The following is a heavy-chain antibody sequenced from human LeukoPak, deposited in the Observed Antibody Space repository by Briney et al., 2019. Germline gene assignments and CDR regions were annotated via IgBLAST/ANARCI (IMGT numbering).Heavy chain of an antibody. CDR1: GFTFGAYF. V-gene: IGHV3-64D*06. D-gene: IGHD2-8*01. CDR3: VKDLNGTWSFDY. Sequence: GRSLRLSCSASGFTFGAYFMHWVRQAPGKGLQYVSSISSNEYDTYYADSVKGRFTISRDNSKNTLFLQMNNLRPEDTAVYYCVKDLNGTWSFDYWGQGTLVTVSS. CDR2: ISSNEYDT. J-gene: IGHJ4*02.